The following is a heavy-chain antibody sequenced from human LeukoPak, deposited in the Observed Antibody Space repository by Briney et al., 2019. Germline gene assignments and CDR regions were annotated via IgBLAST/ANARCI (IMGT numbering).Heavy chain of an antibody. CDR2: ISGVGGST. J-gene: IGHJ6*03. Sequence: GGSLRLSCAAAGFTFDDYAMHWVRQAPGKGLEWVSLISGVGGSTYYADSVKGRFTISRDNSKTSLYLQMKSLRTEDTALYFCTKDGYMDVWGKGTTITVSS. CDR3: TKDGYMDV. CDR1: GFTFDDYA. V-gene: IGHV3-43*02.